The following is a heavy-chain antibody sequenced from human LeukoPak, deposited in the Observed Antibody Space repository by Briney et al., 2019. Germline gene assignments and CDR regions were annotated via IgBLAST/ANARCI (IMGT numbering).Heavy chain of an antibody. CDR1: GGSISSGTYY. CDR3: ARHKYSSGWPPEGAFDI. V-gene: IGHV4-61*02. D-gene: IGHD6-19*01. J-gene: IGHJ3*02. CDR2: IFGSVST. Sequence: SETLSLTCAVSGGSISSGTYYWSWIRQPAGKGLEYIGRIFGSVSTNYNPSLKSRVAISVDTSKNQFSLKLSSVTAADTAVYYCARHKYSSGWPPEGAFDIWGQGTMVTVSS.